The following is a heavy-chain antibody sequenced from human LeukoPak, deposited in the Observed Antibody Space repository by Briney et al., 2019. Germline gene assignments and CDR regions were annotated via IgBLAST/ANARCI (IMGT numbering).Heavy chain of an antibody. CDR1: GFRFRTYE. Sequence: GGSLRLSCAASGFRFRTYEMDWVRQAPGKVLEWMSYIDSNSRMIHYADSVRGRFTISRDNAKNSLFLQMNSLRAEDTAVYYCVREYCSGGSCSDAFDIWGQGTMVTVSS. CDR3: VREYCSGGSCSDAFDI. D-gene: IGHD2-15*01. J-gene: IGHJ3*02. V-gene: IGHV3-48*03. CDR2: IDSNSRMI.